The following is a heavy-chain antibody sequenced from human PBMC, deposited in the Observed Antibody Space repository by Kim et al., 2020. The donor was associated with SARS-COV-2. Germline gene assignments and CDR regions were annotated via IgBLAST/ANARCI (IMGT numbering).Heavy chain of an antibody. CDR1: GFTVSSNY. V-gene: IGHV3-66*02. Sequence: GGSLRLSCAASGFTVSSNYMSWVRQAPVKGLEWVSVIYSGGSTYYADSVKGRFTISRDNSKNTLYLQMNSLRAEDTAVYYLARDMYYDYDWGSFRPASFFHNLCGMDVWGQGTTVTVS. D-gene: IGHD3-16*02. J-gene: IGHJ6*02. CDR3: ARDMYYDYDWGSFRPASFFHNLCGMDV. CDR2: IYSGGST.